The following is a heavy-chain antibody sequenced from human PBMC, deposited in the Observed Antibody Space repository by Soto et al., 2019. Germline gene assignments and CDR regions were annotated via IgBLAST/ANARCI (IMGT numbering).Heavy chain of an antibody. Sequence: GGSLRLSCAASGFTFSSYAMHWVRQAPGKGLEWVAVISYDGSNKYYADSVKGRFTISRDNSKNTLYLQMNSLRAEDTAVYYCARDYKSWFTAMVDYWGQGTLVTVSS. CDR3: ARDYKSWFTAMVDY. CDR2: ISYDGSNK. CDR1: GFTFSSYA. J-gene: IGHJ4*02. D-gene: IGHD5-18*01. V-gene: IGHV3-30-3*01.